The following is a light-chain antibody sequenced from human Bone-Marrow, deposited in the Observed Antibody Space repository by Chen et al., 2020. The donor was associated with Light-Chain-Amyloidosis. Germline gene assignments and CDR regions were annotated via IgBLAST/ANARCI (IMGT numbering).Light chain of an antibody. V-gene: IGLV3-21*02. CDR3: QVWDRSSDRPV. CDR1: NIGSTS. Sequence: SYVLTQPSSVSVAPGQTATIACGGNNIGSTSVHWYQQTPGQAPLLVVYDDSDRPSGIPERVSGSHSGNTATLTISRVEAGDEADYDCQVWDRSSDRPVFGGGTKLTVL. J-gene: IGLJ3*02. CDR2: DDS.